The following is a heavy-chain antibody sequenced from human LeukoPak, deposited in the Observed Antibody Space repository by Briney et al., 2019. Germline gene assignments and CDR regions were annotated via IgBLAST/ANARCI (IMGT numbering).Heavy chain of an antibody. CDR2: ISGSGGST. CDR1: GFTFSIYA. D-gene: IGHD3-10*01. CDR3: AKEGDGSGSYYNPNWFDP. Sequence: GGSLRLSCAASGFTFSIYAMSWVRQAPGKGLEWVSAISGSGGSTYYADSVKGRFTISRDNSKNTLYLQMDSLRAEDTAVYYCAKEGDGSGSYYNPNWFDPWGQGTLVTVSS. J-gene: IGHJ5*02. V-gene: IGHV3-23*01.